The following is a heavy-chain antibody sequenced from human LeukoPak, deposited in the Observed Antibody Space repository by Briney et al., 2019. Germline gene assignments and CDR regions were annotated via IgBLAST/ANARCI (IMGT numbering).Heavy chain of an antibody. J-gene: IGHJ3*02. CDR2: INWNGGST. D-gene: IGHD2-2*02. Sequence: GGSLRLSCAASGFTFDDYGMSWVRQAPGKGLEWVSGINWNGGSTGYADSVKGRFTISRDNAKNSLYLQMNSLRAEDTALYYCAGNCSSTSCYTLYGAFDIWGQGTMVTVSS. CDR1: GFTFDDYG. V-gene: IGHV3-20*04. CDR3: AGNCSSTSCYTLYGAFDI.